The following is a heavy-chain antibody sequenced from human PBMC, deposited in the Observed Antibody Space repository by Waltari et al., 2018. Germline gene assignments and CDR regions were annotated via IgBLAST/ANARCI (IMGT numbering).Heavy chain of an antibody. Sequence: QVQLQESGPGLVKPSQTLSLTCTVSGGSISSGSYYWSWIRQPAGKGLEWIGRIYTSGSTNYNPSLKSRVTISVDTSKNQFSLKLSSVTAADTAVYYCARLRGYSSSWILGPYYMDVWGKGTTVTISS. J-gene: IGHJ6*03. D-gene: IGHD6-13*01. CDR3: ARLRGYSSSWILGPYYMDV. V-gene: IGHV4-61*02. CDR2: IYTSGST. CDR1: GGSISSGSYY.